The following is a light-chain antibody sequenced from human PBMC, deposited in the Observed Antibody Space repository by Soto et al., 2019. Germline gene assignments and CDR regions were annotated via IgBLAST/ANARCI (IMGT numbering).Light chain of an antibody. Sequence: QSVLTQPPSVSGAPGQRVTLSCTGTTSNLGAGYDVHWYQQLPGAAPKLVIFGNRNRPSGVPERFSGSKSGTSGSLAITGLQAEDEADYSCQAYDYILTASVFGGGTKVTVL. CDR1: TSNLGAGYD. CDR3: QAYDYILTASV. J-gene: IGLJ3*02. V-gene: IGLV1-40*01. CDR2: GNR.